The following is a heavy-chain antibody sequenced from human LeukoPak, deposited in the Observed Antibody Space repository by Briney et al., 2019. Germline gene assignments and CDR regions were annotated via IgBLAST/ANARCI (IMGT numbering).Heavy chain of an antibody. J-gene: IGHJ4*02. CDR1: GGSISSGGYY. V-gene: IGHV4-31*03. CDR2: MYYSGST. D-gene: IGHD4-23*01. Sequence: SETLSLTCNVSGGSISSGGYYWSWIRQHPGKGLEWIGYMYYSGSTYYNPSLKSRATISVDTSKNQFSLKLSSVTAADTAVYYCARGGSYGGNLNYWGQGTLVTVSS. CDR3: ARGGSYGGNLNY.